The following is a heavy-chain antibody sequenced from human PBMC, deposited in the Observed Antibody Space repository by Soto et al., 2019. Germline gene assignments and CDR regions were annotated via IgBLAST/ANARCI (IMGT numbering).Heavy chain of an antibody. D-gene: IGHD3-10*01. J-gene: IGHJ4*02. V-gene: IGHV3-21*06. CDR3: ARVGDYFGEFEYFDY. Sequence: GGSLRLSCSASGFNFNSYTMNWVRQAPGKGLEWVSSISRFSDRTYYADSVKGRFAIFRANAENSVYLQVNSLRAEDTAVYYCARVGDYFGEFEYFDYWGQGTPVPVSS. CDR2: ISRFSDRT. CDR1: GFNFNSYT.